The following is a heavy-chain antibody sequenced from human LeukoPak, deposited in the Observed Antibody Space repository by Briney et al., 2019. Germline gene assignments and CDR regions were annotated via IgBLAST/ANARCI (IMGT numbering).Heavy chain of an antibody. Sequence: PGGSLRLSCAASGITFINAWMTWVRQAPGKGLECIGRIKSKTDGGATVYAAPVKGRFTISRDESKNTVYMKMDNPKIEDTAVYFCTHMLRGVLGDWGQGTLVTVSS. V-gene: IGHV3-15*01. D-gene: IGHD3-10*01. CDR3: THMLRGVLGD. CDR2: IKSKTDGGAT. J-gene: IGHJ4*02. CDR1: GITFINAW.